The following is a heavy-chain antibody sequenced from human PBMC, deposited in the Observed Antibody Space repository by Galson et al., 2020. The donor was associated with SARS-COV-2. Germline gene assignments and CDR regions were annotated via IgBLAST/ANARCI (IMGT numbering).Heavy chain of an antibody. CDR3: ARDQYYYGSGSYSTEPPDAFDI. J-gene: IGHJ3*02. V-gene: IGHV3-21*01. CDR1: GFTFSSYS. Sequence: GGSPRLSCAASGFTFSSYSMNWVRQDPGTGLEWVSSMSSSSSYIYYADSVKGRFTISRDNAKNSLYLQMNSLRAEDTAVYYCARDQYYYGSGSYSTEPPDAFDIWGQGTMVTVSS. D-gene: IGHD3-10*01. CDR2: MSSSSSYI.